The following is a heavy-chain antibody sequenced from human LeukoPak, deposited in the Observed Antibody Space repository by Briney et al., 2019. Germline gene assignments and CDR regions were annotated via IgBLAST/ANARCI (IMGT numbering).Heavy chain of an antibody. D-gene: IGHD2-15*01. CDR2: ISSSSLSYI. V-gene: IGHV3-21*01. Sequence: GGSLRLSCAASGFTFNSYSMNWVRQAPGKGLEWVSSISSSSLSYIYYADSVKGRFTISRDNAKNSLYLQMNSLRAEDTAVYYCVCEVGGYYFDYWGQGTLVTVSS. J-gene: IGHJ4*02. CDR3: VCEVGGYYFDY. CDR1: GFTFNSYS.